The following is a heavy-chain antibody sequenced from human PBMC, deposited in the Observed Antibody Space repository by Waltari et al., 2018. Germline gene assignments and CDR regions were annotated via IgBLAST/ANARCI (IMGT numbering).Heavy chain of an antibody. J-gene: IGHJ4*02. CDR2: VHRSGRS. D-gene: IGHD2-15*01. CDR3: ARDRGRGLYLDS. Sequence: QLQLQQSGPGLVKPSESLSLTCAVSGDSMSSRDFWNWVRQPPGKGLEWIGQVHRSGRSNYNPSLESRVTVSIDTSKNQFSLKVSSATAADTAVYYCARDRGRGLYLDSWGQGTQVTVSP. CDR1: GDSMSSRDF. V-gene: IGHV4-4*02.